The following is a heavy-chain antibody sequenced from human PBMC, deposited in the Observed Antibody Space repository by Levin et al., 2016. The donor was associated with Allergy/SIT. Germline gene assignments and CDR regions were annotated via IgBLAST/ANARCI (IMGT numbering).Heavy chain of an antibody. Sequence: GESLKISCAASGFTFSGYWMHWVRQAPGKGLVWVSRIKNDGTSTSYADSVKGRFTISRDNAKNTLYLQMNSLRAEDTAVYYCARDPKGGLDVWGQGTTVTVSS. CDR3: ARDPKGGLDV. CDR1: GFTFSGYW. V-gene: IGHV3-74*01. J-gene: IGHJ6*02. CDR2: IKNDGTST. D-gene: IGHD3-16*01.